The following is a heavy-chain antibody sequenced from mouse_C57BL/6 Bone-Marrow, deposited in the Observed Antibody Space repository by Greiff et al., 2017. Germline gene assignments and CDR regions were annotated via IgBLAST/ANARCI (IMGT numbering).Heavy chain of an antibody. CDR3: ARYTPLPPDCDK. D-gene: IGHD6-1*01. J-gene: IGHJ2*01. V-gene: IGHV7-3*01. Sequence: EVQVVESGGGLVQPGGSLSLSCAASGFTFTDYYMSWVRQPPGKALEWLGFIRNKANGYTTEYSASVKGRFTIPRDNSQSILYLQMNDLRARDSPTNYWARYTPLPPDCDKWGQGTALTVSS. CDR1: GFTFTDYY. CDR2: IRNKANGYTT.